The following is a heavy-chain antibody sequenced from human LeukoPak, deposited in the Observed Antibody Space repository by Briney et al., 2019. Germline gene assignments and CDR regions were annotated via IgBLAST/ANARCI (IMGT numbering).Heavy chain of an antibody. V-gene: IGHV3-33*01. J-gene: IGHJ4*02. CDR2: IWFDGKNK. Sequence: GSLRLSCAASGFTFSSYGMHWVRQAPGKGLEWVAVIWFDGKNKYYGDSVKGRFTISRDNSKNTLYLQMNSLRAEDTAVYYCARESAALVRVGSTTHFDYWGQGTLVTVSS. CDR3: ARESAALVRVGSTTHFDY. D-gene: IGHD1-26*01. CDR1: GFTFSSYG.